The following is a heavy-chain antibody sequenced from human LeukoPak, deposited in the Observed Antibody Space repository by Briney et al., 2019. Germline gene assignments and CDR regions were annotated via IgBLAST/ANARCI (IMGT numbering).Heavy chain of an antibody. Sequence: PGGSLRLSCAASGFTFSDYYMSWIRQAPGKGLEGISYISSSGSSIYYADSVKGRFTISRDNAKNSLYLQMNSLRAEDTAVYYCARSLRFLEWLKNFDYWGQGTLVTVSS. CDR2: ISSSGSSI. J-gene: IGHJ4*02. D-gene: IGHD3-3*01. CDR1: GFTFSDYY. CDR3: ARSLRFLEWLKNFDY. V-gene: IGHV3-11*01.